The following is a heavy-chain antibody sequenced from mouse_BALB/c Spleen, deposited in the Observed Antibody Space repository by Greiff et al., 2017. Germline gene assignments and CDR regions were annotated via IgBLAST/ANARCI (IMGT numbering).Heavy chain of an antibody. D-gene: IGHD2-2*01. J-gene: IGHJ4*01. V-gene: IGHV1-5*01. CDR3: TRIYYGYDRYAMDY. CDR1: GYTFTSYW. Sequence: VQLQQSGTVLARPGASVKMSCKASGYTFTSYWMHWVKQRPGQGLEWIGAIYPGNSDTSYNQKFKGKAKLTAVTSTSTAYMELSSLTNEDSAVYYCTRIYYGYDRYAMDYWGQGTSVTVSS. CDR2: IYPGNSDT.